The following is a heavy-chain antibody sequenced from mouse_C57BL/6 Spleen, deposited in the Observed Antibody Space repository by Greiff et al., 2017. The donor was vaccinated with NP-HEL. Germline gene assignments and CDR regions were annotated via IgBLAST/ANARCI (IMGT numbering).Heavy chain of an antibody. Sequence: VQLQQSGAELVKPGASVKMSCKASGYTFTTYPIEWMKQNHGKSLEWIGNFHPYNDDTKYNEKFKGKATLTVEKSSSTAYLELSRLTSDDSAVYYCARSDYYGSSHWYFDVWGTGTTVTVSS. CDR1: GYTFTTYP. V-gene: IGHV1-47*01. CDR3: ARSDYYGSSHWYFDV. D-gene: IGHD1-1*01. CDR2: FHPYNDDT. J-gene: IGHJ1*03.